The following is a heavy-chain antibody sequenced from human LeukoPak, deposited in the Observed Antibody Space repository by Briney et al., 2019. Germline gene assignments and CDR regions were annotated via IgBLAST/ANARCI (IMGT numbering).Heavy chain of an antibody. D-gene: IGHD3-22*01. CDR2: ISSDGTIK. V-gene: IGHV3-33*08. J-gene: IGHJ4*02. Sequence: GGSLRLSCAASGFTFRNYVIHWVRQAPGKGLEWVTIISSDGTIKYADSVKGRFTVSRDSSKNTVYLQMNSLRVEDTAVYYCARGFYPDRTMIVVVVDYWGQGSLVTVSS. CDR3: ARGFYPDRTMIVVVVDY. CDR1: GFTFRNYV.